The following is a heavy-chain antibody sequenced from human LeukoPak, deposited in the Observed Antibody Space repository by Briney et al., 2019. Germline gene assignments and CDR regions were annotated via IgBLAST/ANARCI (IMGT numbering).Heavy chain of an antibody. Sequence: GGSLRLSCAASGFTFSSYAMSWVRQAPGKGLECVSGISGSGGSTYYADSVKGRFTISRDNAKNSLYLQMNSLRAEDTALYYCARDRESYSYHYYGMDVWGQGTTVTVSS. D-gene: IGHD1-26*01. J-gene: IGHJ6*02. V-gene: IGHV3-23*01. CDR3: ARDRESYSYHYYGMDV. CDR1: GFTFSSYA. CDR2: ISGSGGST.